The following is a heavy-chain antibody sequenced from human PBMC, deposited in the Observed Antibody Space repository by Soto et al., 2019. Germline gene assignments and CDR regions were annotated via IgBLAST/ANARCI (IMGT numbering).Heavy chain of an antibody. V-gene: IGHV3-21*01. J-gene: IGHJ6*02. D-gene: IGHD2-2*01. CDR2: ISSSSSYI. Sequence: TGGSLRLSCAASGFTFSSYSMNWVRQAPGKGLEWVSSISSSSSYIYYADSVKGRFTISRDNAKNSLYLQMNSLRAEDTAVYYCARDPESPAVTPAGMDVWGQGTTVTSP. CDR3: ARDPESPAVTPAGMDV. CDR1: GFTFSSYS.